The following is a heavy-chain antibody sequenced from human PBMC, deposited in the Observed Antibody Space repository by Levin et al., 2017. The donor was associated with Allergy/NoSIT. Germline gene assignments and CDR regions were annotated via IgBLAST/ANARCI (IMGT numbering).Heavy chain of an antibody. V-gene: IGHV3-33*01. J-gene: IGHJ6*03. CDR2: IWYDGSNK. D-gene: IGHD2-15*01. Sequence: GGSLRLSCAASGFTFSSYGMHWVRQAPGKGLEWVAVIWYDGSNKYYADSVKGRFTISRDNSKNTLYLQMNSLRAEDTAVYYCARVKGVVVAATSYYYYYYMDGWGKGTTVTVSS. CDR1: GFTFSSYG. CDR3: ARVKGVVVAATSYYYYYYMDG.